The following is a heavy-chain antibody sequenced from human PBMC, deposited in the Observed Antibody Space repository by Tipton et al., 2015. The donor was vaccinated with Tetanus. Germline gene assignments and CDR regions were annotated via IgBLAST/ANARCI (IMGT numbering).Heavy chain of an antibody. CDR2: IFPLYGTA. V-gene: IGHV1-69*01. D-gene: IGHD2-15*01. CDR3: ARPDRYCSGGSCYLALDS. Sequence: QLVQSGAEVKKPGSSVRVSCKTSGGTFRTYAISWVRQAPGQGLEWMGGIFPLYGTANYAPKFQGRVTITADEPTGTAYMELNRLIAEDTAVYYCARPDRYCSGGSCYLALDSWGQGTMVTVSS. J-gene: IGHJ4*02. CDR1: GGTFRTYA.